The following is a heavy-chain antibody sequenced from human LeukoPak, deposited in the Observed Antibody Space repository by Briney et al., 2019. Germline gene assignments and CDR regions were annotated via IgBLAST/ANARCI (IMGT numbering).Heavy chain of an antibody. Sequence: SQTLSLTCAIAGDSVSSNSAAWKWIRQSPSRGLEWLGRTYYRSKWYNDYAVSVKSRITINPDTTKNQFSLQLNAVTPEDTAVYYCARAGSYDILTGYYSSAFDIWGQGTMVTVSS. CDR3: ARAGSYDILTGYYSSAFDI. CDR2: TYYRSKWYN. D-gene: IGHD3-9*01. V-gene: IGHV6-1*01. CDR1: GDSVSSNSAA. J-gene: IGHJ3*02.